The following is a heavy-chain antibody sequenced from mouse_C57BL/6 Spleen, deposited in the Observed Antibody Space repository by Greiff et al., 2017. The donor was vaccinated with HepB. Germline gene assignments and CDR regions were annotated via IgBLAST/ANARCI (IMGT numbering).Heavy chain of an antibody. D-gene: IGHD2-4*01. CDR3: AREGDDYDGGRYIDG. Sequence: VHLVESGAELVKPGASVKISCKASGYAFSSYWMNWVKQRPGKGLEWIGQIYPGDGDTNYNGKFKGKATLTADKSSSTAYMQLSSLTYEDSAVYFGAREGDDYDGGRYIDGWGTGTTVTVSS. V-gene: IGHV1-80*01. CDR2: IYPGDGDT. CDR1: GYAFSSYW. J-gene: IGHJ1*03.